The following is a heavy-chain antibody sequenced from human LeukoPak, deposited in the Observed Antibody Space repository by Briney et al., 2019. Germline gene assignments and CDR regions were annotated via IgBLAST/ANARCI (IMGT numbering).Heavy chain of an antibody. CDR2: ISAYNGNT. V-gene: IGHV1-18*01. J-gene: IGHJ4*02. CDR3: ARGSRIAAAGTAGDY. CDR1: GYTFIIYG. Sequence: ASVKVSCKASGYTFIIYGISWVRQAPGQGLEWMGWISAYNGNTNYAQKLQGRVTMTTDTSTSTAYMELRSLRSDDTAVYYCARGSRIAAAGTAGDYWGQGTLVTVSS. D-gene: IGHD6-13*01.